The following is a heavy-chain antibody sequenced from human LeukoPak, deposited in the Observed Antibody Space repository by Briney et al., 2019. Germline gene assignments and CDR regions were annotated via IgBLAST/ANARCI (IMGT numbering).Heavy chain of an antibody. J-gene: IGHJ4*02. Sequence: GESLKISCKGSGYRFTNYWIGWVRQMPGKGLEWMGIVNPGDSDTRYSPSFQGQVTISADTSITTAYLQWSSLKASDNGMYFCARQGSYFDYWGQGSLVTVSS. CDR3: ARQGSYFDY. CDR2: VNPGDSDT. CDR1: GYRFTNYW. V-gene: IGHV5-51*01. D-gene: IGHD3-10*01.